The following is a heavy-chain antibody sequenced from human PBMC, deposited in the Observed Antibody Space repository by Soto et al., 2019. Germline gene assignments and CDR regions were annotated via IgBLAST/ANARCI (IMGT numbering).Heavy chain of an antibody. J-gene: IGHJ6*02. Sequence: GGSLRLSCAASGSTFSSYGMHWVRQAPGKGLEWVAVISYDGRNKRYVDSVKGRFTISRDNSKNTLDLQMNSLRAEDTAMYYCAKGDYASDYYYYYGMDVWGQGTTVTVSS. CDR1: GSTFSSYG. V-gene: IGHV3-30*18. D-gene: IGHD3-16*01. CDR3: AKGDYASDYYYYYGMDV. CDR2: ISYDGRNK.